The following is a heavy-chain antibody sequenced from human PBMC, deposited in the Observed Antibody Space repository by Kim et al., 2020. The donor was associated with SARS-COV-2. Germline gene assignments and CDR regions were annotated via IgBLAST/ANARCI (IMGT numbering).Heavy chain of an antibody. CDR3: ARLGPTAAGIYYFDY. Sequence: VSVKSRITINPDTSKTQFSLQLNSVTPEDTAVYYCARLGPTAAGIYYFDYWGQGTLVTVSS. D-gene: IGHD6-13*01. J-gene: IGHJ4*02. V-gene: IGHV6-1*01.